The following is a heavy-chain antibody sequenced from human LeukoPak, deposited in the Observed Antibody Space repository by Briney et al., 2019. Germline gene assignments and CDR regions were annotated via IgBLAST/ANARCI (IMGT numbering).Heavy chain of an antibody. J-gene: IGHJ5*02. CDR1: GGTFSSSA. D-gene: IGHD3-22*01. CDR3: AIDGDYYDSSGGPFDP. V-gene: IGHV1-69*13. CDR2: IIPIFGTA. Sequence: SVKVSCRASGGTFSSSAINWVRQAPGQGLEWMGGIIPIFGTANYAQKFQGRVTITADESTSTAYMELSSLRSEDTAVYYCAIDGDYYDSSGGPFDPWGQGTLVTASS.